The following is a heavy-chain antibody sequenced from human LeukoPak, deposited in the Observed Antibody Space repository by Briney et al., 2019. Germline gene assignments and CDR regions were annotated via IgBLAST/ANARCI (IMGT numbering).Heavy chain of an antibody. V-gene: IGHV1-24*01. CDR1: GYTLTELS. Sequence: ASVKVSCKVSGYTLTELSMHWVRQAPGKGLEWMGGFDPEDGETIYAQKFQGRVTMTEDTSTDTAYMELRSLRSEDTAVYYCATTGVYCSGGSCYSGWFDPWGQGTLVTVSS. J-gene: IGHJ5*02. D-gene: IGHD2-15*01. CDR2: FDPEDGET. CDR3: ATTGVYCSGGSCYSGWFDP.